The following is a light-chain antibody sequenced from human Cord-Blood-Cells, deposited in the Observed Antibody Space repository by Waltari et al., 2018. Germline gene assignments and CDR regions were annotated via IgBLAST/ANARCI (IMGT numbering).Light chain of an antibody. J-gene: IGLJ3*02. V-gene: IGLV2-23*01. CDR1: SRDVGSYNL. CDR3: CSYAGSSTWV. Sequence: QSALTPPASVSGSPGPSITIPCTGTSRDVGSYNLFSWYQQHPGKAPKLMIYEGSKRPSGVSNRFSGSKSGNTASLTISGLQAEDEADYYCCSYAGSSTWVFGGGTKLTVL. CDR2: EGS.